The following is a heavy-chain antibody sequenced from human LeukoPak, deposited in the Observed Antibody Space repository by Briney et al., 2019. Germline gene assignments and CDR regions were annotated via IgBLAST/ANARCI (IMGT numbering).Heavy chain of an antibody. V-gene: IGHV4-59*01. CDR3: ARDGRDLYYYYYMDV. CDR1: GGSISSYY. J-gene: IGHJ6*03. Sequence: SETLSLTCTVSGGSISSYYWSWIRQPPGKGLEWIGYIYYSGSTNYNPSLKSRVTISVDTSKNQFSLKLSSVTAADTAVYYCARDGRDLYYYYYMDVWGKGTTVTVSS. CDR2: IYYSGST.